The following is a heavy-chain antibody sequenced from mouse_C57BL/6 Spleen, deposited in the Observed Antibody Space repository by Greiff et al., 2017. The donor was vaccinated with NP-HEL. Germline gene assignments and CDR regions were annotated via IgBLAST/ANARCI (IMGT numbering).Heavy chain of an antibody. CDR1: GYAFSSYW. CDR2: IYPGDGDT. CDR3: ARTGHWYFDV. V-gene: IGHV1-80*01. D-gene: IGHD4-1*01. J-gene: IGHJ1*03. Sequence: QVQLQQSGAELVKPGASVKISCKASGYAFSSYWMNWVKQRPGKGLEWIGQIYPGDGDTNYNGKFKGKATLTADNSSSTASMQLSSLTSEDSAVYCGARTGHWYFDVWGTGTTVTVSS.